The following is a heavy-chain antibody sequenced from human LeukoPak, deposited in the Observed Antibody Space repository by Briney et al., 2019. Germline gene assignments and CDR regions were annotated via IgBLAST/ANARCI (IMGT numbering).Heavy chain of an antibody. Sequence: SETLSLTCTVSGYSIGSGYYWGWIRQPPGKGLEWIGEINHSGSTNYNPPLKSRVSISVDTSKNQFSLKLSSVTAADTAFYYYARRGSIFEDSEWRTAFDIWGQGTMVSVSS. CDR3: ARRGSIFEDSEWRTAFDI. J-gene: IGHJ3*02. CDR2: INHSGST. CDR1: GYSIGSGYY. V-gene: IGHV4-38-2*02. D-gene: IGHD3-9*01.